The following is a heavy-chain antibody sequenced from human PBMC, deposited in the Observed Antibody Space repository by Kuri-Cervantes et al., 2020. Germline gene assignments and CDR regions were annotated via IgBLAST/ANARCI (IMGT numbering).Heavy chain of an antibody. Sequence: GGSLRLSCAASGFTFSDYYMSWIRQAPGKGLEWVSYISSSGSTIYYADSVKGRFTISRDNAKNSLYLQMNSLRAEDTALYYCAKDLIAAAKGRGVDAFDIWGQGTMVTVSS. CDR3: AKDLIAAAKGRGVDAFDI. J-gene: IGHJ3*02. D-gene: IGHD6-13*01. CDR1: GFTFSDYY. V-gene: IGHV3-11*01. CDR2: ISSSGSTI.